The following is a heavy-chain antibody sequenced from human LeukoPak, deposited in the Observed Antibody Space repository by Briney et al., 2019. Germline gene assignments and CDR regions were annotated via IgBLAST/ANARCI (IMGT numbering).Heavy chain of an antibody. Sequence: SETLSLTCTVSGGSISSSTYCWGWIRQPPGKGLQWIGSIYYSGSTYYNPSLKSRVSMSVDTSKNQFSLKLSSVTAADTAVYYCARAYYYGSGSYHDYWGQGTLVTVSS. D-gene: IGHD3-10*01. CDR1: GGSISSSTYC. CDR3: ARAYYYGSGSYHDY. CDR2: IYYSGST. V-gene: IGHV4-39*07. J-gene: IGHJ4*02.